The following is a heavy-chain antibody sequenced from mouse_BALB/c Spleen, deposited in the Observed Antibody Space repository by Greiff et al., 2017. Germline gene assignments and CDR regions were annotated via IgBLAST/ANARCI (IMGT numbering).Heavy chain of an antibody. J-gene: IGHJ1*01. CDR2: IYPGSGST. CDR3: ARRGNRYFDV. D-gene: IGHD4-1*01. V-gene: IGHV1-77*01. CDR1: GFTFTDYV. Sequence: QVQLQQSGPELVKPGASVKMSCKASGFTFTDYVISWVKQRTGQGLEWIGEIYPGSGSTYYNEKFKGKATLTADKSSNTAYMQLSSLTSEDSAVYFCARRGNRYFDVWGAGTTVTVSS.